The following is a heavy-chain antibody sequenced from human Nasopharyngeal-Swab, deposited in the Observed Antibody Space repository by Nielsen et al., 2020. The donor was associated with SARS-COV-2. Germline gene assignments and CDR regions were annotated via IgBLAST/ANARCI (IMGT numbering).Heavy chain of an antibody. CDR3: ARDPSTGALDH. D-gene: IGHD7-27*01. Sequence: SLKISCTASGFNFHDYVMDWVRQAPGKGLEWVSSVSWNSGNIGYADSVKGRFTISRDNAKNSLYLQMHSLRADDTALYYCARDPSTGALDHWGQGTLVTVSS. CDR1: GFNFHDYV. V-gene: IGHV3-9*01. J-gene: IGHJ4*02. CDR2: VSWNSGNI.